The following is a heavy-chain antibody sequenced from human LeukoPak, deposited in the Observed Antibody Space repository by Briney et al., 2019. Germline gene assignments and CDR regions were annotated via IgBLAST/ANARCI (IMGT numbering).Heavy chain of an antibody. Sequence: SETLSLTCSVSGDSISSTTYYWGWIRQPPGKGLEWIGSVYYSGSTFYNPSLTSRVDIAVDTSKNQFSLKLTSVTAADTAIYYCARHVPDNWFDPWGQGALVTVSS. CDR1: GDSISSTTYY. V-gene: IGHV4-39*01. CDR2: VYYSGST. D-gene: IGHD3-10*02. CDR3: ARHVPDNWFDP. J-gene: IGHJ5*02.